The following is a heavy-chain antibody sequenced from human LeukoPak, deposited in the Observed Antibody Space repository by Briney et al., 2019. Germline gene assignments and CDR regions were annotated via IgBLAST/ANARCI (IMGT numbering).Heavy chain of an antibody. Sequence: GGSLRLSRTVSGFPFSTYYMGWLRQTAGKGLEWVAMIGNDGSDKYYVGSLKGRFTISRNNAKNSLFLQMSSLTAEDTALYYCAFPVREPQLWGRGTLVTVSS. J-gene: IGHJ1*01. V-gene: IGHV3-7*01. CDR2: IGNDGSDK. CDR1: GFPFSTYY. CDR3: AFPVREPQL. D-gene: IGHD3-10*01.